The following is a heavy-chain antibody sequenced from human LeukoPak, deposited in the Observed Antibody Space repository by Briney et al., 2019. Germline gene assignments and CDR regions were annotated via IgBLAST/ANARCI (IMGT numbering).Heavy chain of an antibody. CDR2: ISYDGSNK. D-gene: IGHD3-22*01. CDR1: GFTFSSYG. V-gene: IGHV3-30*03. Sequence: PGGSLRLSCAASGFTFSSYGMHWVRQAPGKGLEWVAVISYDGSNKYYADSVKGRFTISRDNSKNTLYLQMNSLRAEDTAVYYCARTGYYYDSSGYPTRSPDYWGQGTLVTVSS. CDR3: ARTGYYYDSSGYPTRSPDY. J-gene: IGHJ4*02.